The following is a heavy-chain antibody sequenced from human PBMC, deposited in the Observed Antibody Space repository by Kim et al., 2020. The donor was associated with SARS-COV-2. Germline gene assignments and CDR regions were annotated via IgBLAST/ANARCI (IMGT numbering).Heavy chain of an antibody. V-gene: IGHV1-8*01. D-gene: IGHD3-10*01. J-gene: IGHJ5*02. CDR2: MNPNSGNT. CDR1: GYTFTSYD. CDR3: ARFPMVRGVKKAWFDP. Sequence: ASVKVSCKASGYTFTSYDINWVRQATGQGLEWMGWMNPNSGNTGYARKFQGRVTMTRNTSISTAYMELSSLRSEDTAVYYCARFPMVRGVKKAWFDPWGQGTLVTVSS.